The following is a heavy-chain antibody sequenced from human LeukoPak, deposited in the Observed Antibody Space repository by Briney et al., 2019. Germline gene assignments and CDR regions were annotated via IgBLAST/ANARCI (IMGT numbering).Heavy chain of an antibody. V-gene: IGHV3-48*01. D-gene: IGHD7-27*01. CDR2: ISGSSRTI. CDR1: GFTFSSYN. CDR3: ARDPGFYYGMDV. Sequence: GGSLRLPCAASGFTFSSYNMNWVRQAPGKGLEWVSYISGSSRTIYYADSVKGRFTISRDNAKNSLFLQMNSLRAEDTADYYCARDPGFYYGMDVWGQGTTVTVSS. J-gene: IGHJ6*02.